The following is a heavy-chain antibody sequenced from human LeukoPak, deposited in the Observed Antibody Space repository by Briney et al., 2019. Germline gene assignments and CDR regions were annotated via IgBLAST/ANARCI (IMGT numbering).Heavy chain of an antibody. J-gene: IGHJ6*03. CDR2: INTNTGNP. Sequence: ASVKVSCKASGYTFTSYAMNWVRQAPGQGLEWMGWINTNTGNPTYAQGFTGRFVFSLDTSVSTAYLQISSLKAEDTAVYYCAREAPLDVVVPAATHYYYYYYMDVWGKGTTVTVSS. CDR1: GYTFTSYA. CDR3: AREAPLDVVVPAATHYYYYYYMDV. D-gene: IGHD2-2*01. V-gene: IGHV7-4-1*02.